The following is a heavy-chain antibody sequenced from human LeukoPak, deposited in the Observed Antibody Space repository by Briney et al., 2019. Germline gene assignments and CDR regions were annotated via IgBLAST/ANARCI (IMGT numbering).Heavy chain of an antibody. CDR1: GFTFSSYW. CDR3: ARRYYDFWSGYLGFFGMDV. D-gene: IGHD3-3*01. J-gene: IGHJ6*02. CDR2: IKQDGSEK. Sequence: PGGSLRLSCAASGFTFSSYWMSWVRQAPGKGLEWVANIKQDGSEKYYVDSVKGRFTISRDNAKNSLYLQMNSLRAEDTAVYYCARRYYDFWSGYLGFFGMDVWGQGTTVTVSS. V-gene: IGHV3-7*03.